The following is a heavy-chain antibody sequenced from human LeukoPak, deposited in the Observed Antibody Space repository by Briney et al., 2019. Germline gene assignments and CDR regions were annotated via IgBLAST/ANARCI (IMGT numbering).Heavy chain of an antibody. CDR2: IKQDGSEK. CDR1: GFTFSDYW. D-gene: IGHD6-6*01. CDR3: ARWATSFDF. Sequence: GGSLRLSCAASGFTFSDYWMSWVRQAPGKGLEWVANIKQDGSEKYYVDSVTGRFTISRENAKNSLYLQMNTLRAEDTAVYYCARWATSFDFWGQGTLVTVSS. V-gene: IGHV3-7*01. J-gene: IGHJ4*02.